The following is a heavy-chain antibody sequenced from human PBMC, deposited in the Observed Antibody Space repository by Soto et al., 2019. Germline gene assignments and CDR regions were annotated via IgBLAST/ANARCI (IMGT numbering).Heavy chain of an antibody. CDR1: GDTFSSYS. V-gene: IGHV1-69*01. CDR3: AANSLGGGSQGDV. CDR2: IVPIFGTT. Sequence: QVRLVQSGAEVNKPGSSVKVSCKAAGDTFSSYSIRWVRQAPGQGLEWMGGIVPIFGTTVYAPRLQGRLTITADGPTSTSYMELSGLTFEDTAVYYCAANSLGGGSQGDVWGQGTTVTVSS. J-gene: IGHJ6*02. D-gene: IGHD3-10*01.